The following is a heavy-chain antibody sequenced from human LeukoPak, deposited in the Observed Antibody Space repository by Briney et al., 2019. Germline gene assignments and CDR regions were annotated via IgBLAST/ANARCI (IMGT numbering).Heavy chain of an antibody. CDR1: GGSISSSSYY. D-gene: IGHD6-19*01. J-gene: IGHJ5*02. CDR3: ATIAVAGMGVYNWFDP. CDR2: IYYSGST. Sequence: PSETLSLTCTVSGGSISSSSYYWGWIRQPPGKGLEWIGSIYYSGSTYYNPSLKSRVTISVDTSKNQFSLKLSSVTAADTAVYYCATIAVAGMGVYNWFDPWGQGTLVTVSS. V-gene: IGHV4-39*07.